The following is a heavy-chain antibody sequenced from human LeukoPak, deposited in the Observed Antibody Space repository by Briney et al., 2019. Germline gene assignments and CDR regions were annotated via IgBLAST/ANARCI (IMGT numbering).Heavy chain of an antibody. J-gene: IGHJ4*02. D-gene: IGHD3-3*01. CDR1: GYSFTSYW. CDR3: ARFQGFWSGYYSGQYAFDI. Sequence: PGESLKISCKGSGYSFTSYWIGWVRQMPGKGLEWMGIIYPGDSGTRYSPSFQGQVTISADKSISTAYLQWSSLKASDTAMYYCARFQGFWSGYYSGQYAFDIWGQGTLVTVSS. CDR2: IYPGDSGT. V-gene: IGHV5-51*01.